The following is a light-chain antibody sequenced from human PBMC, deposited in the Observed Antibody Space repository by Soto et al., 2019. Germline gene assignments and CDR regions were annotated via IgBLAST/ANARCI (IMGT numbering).Light chain of an antibody. CDR3: QQYNNWPLT. CDR2: GAS. Sequence: EIVMTQSPATLSVSPGERATLSCRASQSVRGNFAWYQQKPGQAPRLLIYGASTWATGIPARFSGSGSGTEFTLTISSLQSEDFAVYYCQQYNNWPLTFGGGTKVDIK. V-gene: IGKV3-15*01. J-gene: IGKJ4*01. CDR1: QSVRGN.